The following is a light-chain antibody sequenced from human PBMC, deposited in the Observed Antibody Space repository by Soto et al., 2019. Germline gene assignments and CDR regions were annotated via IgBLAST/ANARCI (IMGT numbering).Light chain of an antibody. CDR3: SAYTGSRTYV. CDR2: NVY. Sequence: QSVLTQPASVSGSPGQSITISCTGTSSDVGAYNFVSWHQHHPRKAPKLMIYNVYDRPSGISYRFSGSKSDNTASLTISGLQGDDEADYYCSAYTGSRTYVFGTGTKLTVL. V-gene: IGLV2-14*01. CDR1: SSDVGAYNF. J-gene: IGLJ1*01.